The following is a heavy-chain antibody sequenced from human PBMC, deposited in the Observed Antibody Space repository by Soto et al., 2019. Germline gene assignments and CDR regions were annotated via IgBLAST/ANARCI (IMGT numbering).Heavy chain of an antibody. CDR2: INHSGFT. CDR3: ARAAVKLGATLFDS. Sequence: SETLSLTCAVSGGSLRGHYWSWIRQSPEKGLEWIGEINHSGFTNYNPTLKSRVTISRDASKNQFSLRLSSITAADSAVYFCARAAVKLGATLFDSWGQGTLVTVSS. V-gene: IGHV4-34*01. D-gene: IGHD1-26*01. CDR1: GGSLRGHY. J-gene: IGHJ4*02.